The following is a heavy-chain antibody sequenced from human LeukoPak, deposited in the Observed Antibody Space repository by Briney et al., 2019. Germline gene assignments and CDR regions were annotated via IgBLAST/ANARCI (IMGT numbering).Heavy chain of an antibody. J-gene: IGHJ4*02. CDR1: GYTFSDYY. CDR3: ARGAISRGIIDY. D-gene: IGHD3-10*01. V-gene: IGHV1-2*02. Sequence: ASVKVSCKASGYTFSDYYIHWVRQAPGQGLEWMGWINANSGDTNYAQKFQGRVTMTRDSSINTAYMELSRLRSDDTAVYWCARGAISRGIIDYWGQGTLVTVSS. CDR2: INANSGDT.